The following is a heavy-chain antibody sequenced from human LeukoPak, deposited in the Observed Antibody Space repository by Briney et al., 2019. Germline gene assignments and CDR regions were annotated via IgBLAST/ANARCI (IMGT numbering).Heavy chain of an antibody. J-gene: IGHJ3*01. V-gene: IGHV3-23*01. CDR1: GFTFSNYA. CDR3: VKDIQLST. D-gene: IGHD5-24*01. Sequence: PGGSLRLSCAASGFTFSNYAMIWVRQAPGKGLEWVSAISGSGGSTYYADSVTGRFTISRDNSNHTLSLQMNSLRVEDTAIYHCVKDIQLSTWGLGTMVTVSS. CDR2: ISGSGGST.